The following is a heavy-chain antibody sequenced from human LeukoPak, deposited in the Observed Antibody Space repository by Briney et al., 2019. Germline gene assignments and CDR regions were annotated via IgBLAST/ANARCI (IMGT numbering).Heavy chain of an antibody. CDR2: INHSGST. V-gene: IGHV4-34*01. Sequence: SETLSLTCAVYGGSFSGYYWSWIRQPPGKGLEWIGEINHSGSTNYNPSLKSRVTILVDTSKNQFSLKLSSVTAADTAVYYCARGPPHSSEVVTAMMADYYYYYGMDVWGQGTTVTVSS. J-gene: IGHJ6*02. D-gene: IGHD2-21*02. CDR1: GGSFSGYY. CDR3: ARGPPHSSEVVTAMMADYYYYYGMDV.